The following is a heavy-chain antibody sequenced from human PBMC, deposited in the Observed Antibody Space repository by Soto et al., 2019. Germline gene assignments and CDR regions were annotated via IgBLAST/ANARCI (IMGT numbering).Heavy chain of an antibody. CDR2: IYWDDAK. Sequence: QITLKESGPTLVKPTQTLTLTCTFSGFSLSTSGVGVGWIRQPPGKALEWRALIYWDDAKSSSPSLKSRLPITKDTAKNQVVLTMTNMDPVDTATYYCPHSGDCFDYWGQGTLVTVSS. CDR1: GFSLSTSGVG. V-gene: IGHV2-5*02. CDR3: PHSGDCFDY. D-gene: IGHD4-17*01. J-gene: IGHJ4*02.